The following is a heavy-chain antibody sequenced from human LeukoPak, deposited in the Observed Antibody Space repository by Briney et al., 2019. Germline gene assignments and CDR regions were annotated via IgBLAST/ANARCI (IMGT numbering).Heavy chain of an antibody. D-gene: IGHD3-22*01. CDR2: ITRSSGTI. CDR1: GFTFSSYA. Sequence: GGSLRLSCAASGFTFSSYAMTWVRQAPGKGLEWVSHITRSSGTIHYADSVKGRFTISRDNSKNTLYLQMNSLRAEDTAVYYCSKGGSYYYDSSAYYNYWGQGTLVTVSS. V-gene: IGHV3-48*01. J-gene: IGHJ4*02. CDR3: SKGGSYYYDSSAYYNY.